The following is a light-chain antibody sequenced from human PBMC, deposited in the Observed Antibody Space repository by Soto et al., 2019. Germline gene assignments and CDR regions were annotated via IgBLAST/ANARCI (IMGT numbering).Light chain of an antibody. Sequence: EIVITQSPATLSVSPGERATLSCRASQSVSSNLAWYQQKPGQAPRLLIYGASTRATGIPARFSGSGSGTEFTLTTSRLQSEDFAVYYCQQYNNWWTFGQGTKVEIK. J-gene: IGKJ1*01. CDR2: GAS. CDR1: QSVSSN. CDR3: QQYNNWWT. V-gene: IGKV3-15*01.